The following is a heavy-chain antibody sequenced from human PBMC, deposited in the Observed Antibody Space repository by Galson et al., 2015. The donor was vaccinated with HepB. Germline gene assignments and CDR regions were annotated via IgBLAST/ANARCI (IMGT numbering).Heavy chain of an antibody. CDR3: ARGSIVGGNTNAFDI. Sequence: QSGAEVKKPGESLKISCKGSGYSLTSYWIGWVRQMPGIGLEWIGIIYPGDSDPRYSPSFQGQVTISADKSISTAYLQWSSLRASDTAMYYCARGSIVGGNTNAFDIWGQGTMVTVSS. D-gene: IGHD1-26*01. V-gene: IGHV5-51*01. CDR1: GYSLTSYW. J-gene: IGHJ3*02. CDR2: IYPGDSDP.